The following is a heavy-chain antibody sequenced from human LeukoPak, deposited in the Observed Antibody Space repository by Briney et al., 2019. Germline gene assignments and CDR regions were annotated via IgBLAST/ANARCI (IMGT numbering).Heavy chain of an antibody. J-gene: IGHJ6*02. CDR1: GYTFTSYG. CDR2: ISAYNGNT. Sequence: ASVKVSCKASGYTFTSYGISWVRQAPGQGLEWMGWISAYNGNTNYARKLQGRVTMTTDTSTSTAYMELRSLRSDDTAVYYCARLNKMTPHYYYYGMDVWGQGTTVTVSS. CDR3: ARLNKMTPHYYYYGMDV. V-gene: IGHV1-18*01. D-gene: IGHD2/OR15-2a*01.